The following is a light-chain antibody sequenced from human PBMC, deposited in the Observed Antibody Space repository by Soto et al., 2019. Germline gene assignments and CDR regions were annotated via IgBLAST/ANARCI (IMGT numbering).Light chain of an antibody. V-gene: IGLV2-14*03. J-gene: IGLJ2*01. CDR3: SSYTTTSTHL. CDR2: DVS. Sequence: QSALTQPASVSGSPGQSITISCIGTSRNVGGYNFVSWYQHHPGKAPKLIIYDVSNRRSGVSNRFSGSKSGNTASLTISGLQAEDEADYYCSSYTTTSTHLFGGGTKLTVL. CDR1: SRNVGGYNF.